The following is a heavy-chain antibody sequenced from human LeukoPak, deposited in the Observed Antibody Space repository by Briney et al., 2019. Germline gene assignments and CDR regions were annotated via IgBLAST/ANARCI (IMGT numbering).Heavy chain of an antibody. CDR2: IYYSGNT. Sequence: PSETLSLTCTVSGSSITTSTYNWAWLCQAPGKGLEWIGSIYYSGNTYYNPSLSSLKSRLTIFVDTSSNQFSLQLNSVTAADTAVYYCARHPMFYYDSSGYYYPYFDYWGQGTLVSVSS. V-gene: IGHV4-39*01. J-gene: IGHJ4*02. CDR3: ARHPMFYYDSSGYYYPYFDY. CDR1: GSSITTSTYN. D-gene: IGHD3-22*01.